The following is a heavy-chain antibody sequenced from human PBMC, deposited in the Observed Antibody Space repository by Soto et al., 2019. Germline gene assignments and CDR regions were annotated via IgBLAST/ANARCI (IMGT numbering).Heavy chain of an antibody. J-gene: IGHJ6*02. D-gene: IGHD3-9*01. CDR2: IRSKAYGGTT. CDR1: GFTFGDYA. Sequence: GGSLRLSCTASGFTFGDYAMSWFRQAPGKGLEWVGFIRSKAYGGTTEYAASVKGRFTISRDDSKSIAYLQMNSLKTEDTAVYYCTPLENDWLQPHYYGMDVLGQGTTVTVSS. CDR3: TPLENDWLQPHYYGMDV. V-gene: IGHV3-49*03.